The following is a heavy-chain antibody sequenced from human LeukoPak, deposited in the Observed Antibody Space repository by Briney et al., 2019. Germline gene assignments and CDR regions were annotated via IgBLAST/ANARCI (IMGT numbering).Heavy chain of an antibody. J-gene: IGHJ4*02. D-gene: IGHD6-13*01. V-gene: IGHV4-39*07. CDR1: GGSISSSTSY. CDR2: IYYSGST. CDR3: ARDQSIAAAGTNFDY. Sequence: SETLSLTCTVFGGSISSSTSYWGWIRQPPGKGLEWIGSIYYSGSTYYNPSLKSRVTMSVDTSKNQFSLKLSSVTAGDTAVRYCARDQSIAAAGTNFDYWGQGTLVTVSS.